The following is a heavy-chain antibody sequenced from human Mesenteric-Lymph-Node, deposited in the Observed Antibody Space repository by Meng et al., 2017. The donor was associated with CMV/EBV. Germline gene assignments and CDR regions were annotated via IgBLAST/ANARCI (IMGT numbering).Heavy chain of an antibody. D-gene: IGHD3-10*01. J-gene: IGHJ6*02. CDR1: GFSFGSYW. V-gene: IGHV3-7*01. CDR2: IKEDGSEK. Sequence: LSLTCAASGFSFGSYWMTWVRQAPGKGLEWVANIKEDGSEKNYVDSVKGRFTISRDNAKNSLYLQMNTLRAEDTAVYYCARDRGSYYYYGMDVWGQGTTVTVSS. CDR3: ARDRGSYYYYGMDV.